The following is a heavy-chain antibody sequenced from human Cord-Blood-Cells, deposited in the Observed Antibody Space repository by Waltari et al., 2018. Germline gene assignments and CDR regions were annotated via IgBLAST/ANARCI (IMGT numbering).Heavy chain of an antibody. CDR1: GYTLTELS. V-gene: IGHV1-24*01. J-gene: IGHJ4*02. CDR2: LYPEEEET. CDR3: ATEEGYCSGGSCYFDY. Sequence: QVQLVQSGAEVKKPGASVKVSCKVSGYTLTELSMHWVRQAPGKRLEWMGGLYPEEEETNYGQEVQGRVTMNEDTSTDTAYMELSSLGAEGTAVYYCATEEGYCSGGSCYFDYWGQGTLVTVSS. D-gene: IGHD2-15*01.